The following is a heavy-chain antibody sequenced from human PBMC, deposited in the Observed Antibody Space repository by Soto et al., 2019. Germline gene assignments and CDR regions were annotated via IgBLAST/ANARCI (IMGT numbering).Heavy chain of an antibody. V-gene: IGHV1-18*01. J-gene: IGHJ6*02. Sequence: QVQLVQSGAEVQKPGASVKVYCKASGYTFTSYGISWVRQAPGQGPEWKGWISAYNGNTNYAQKLQVRVTMTTDTSTSTAYMELRSLRSDDTAVYYCARYRDYYDSSGSNYYYYGMDVWGQGTKVTVSS. CDR2: ISAYNGNT. CDR3: ARYRDYYDSSGSNYYYYGMDV. CDR1: GYTFTSYG. D-gene: IGHD3-22*01.